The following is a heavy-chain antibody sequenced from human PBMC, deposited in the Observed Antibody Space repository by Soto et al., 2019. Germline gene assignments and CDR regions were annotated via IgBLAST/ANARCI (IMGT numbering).Heavy chain of an antibody. CDR3: ARGGGYGCSGGSCYPPPLHY. J-gene: IGHJ4*02. D-gene: IGHD2-15*01. Sequence: QVQLQESGPGLVKPSETLSLTCTVSGGSVSSGSYYWSWIRQPPGKGLEWIGYIYYSGSTNYNPSLKSRVTISVDTSKNQFSLKLSSVTAADTAVYYCARGGGYGCSGGSCYPPPLHYWGQGTLVTVSS. V-gene: IGHV4-61*01. CDR2: IYYSGST. CDR1: GGSVSSGSYY.